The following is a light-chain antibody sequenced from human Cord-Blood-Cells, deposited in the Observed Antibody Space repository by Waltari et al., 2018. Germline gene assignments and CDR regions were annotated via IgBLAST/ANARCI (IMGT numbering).Light chain of an antibody. CDR2: EVS. V-gene: IGLV2-8*01. Sequence: QSALTQPPSASGSPGHSVTISCTGTSRDVGGYNYVSWYQQHPGKAPKLMIYEVSKRPSGVPDRFSGSKSGNTASLTVSGLQAEDEADYYCSSYAGSNNLVFGGGTKLTVL. CDR1: SRDVGGYNY. CDR3: SSYAGSNNLV. J-gene: IGLJ3*02.